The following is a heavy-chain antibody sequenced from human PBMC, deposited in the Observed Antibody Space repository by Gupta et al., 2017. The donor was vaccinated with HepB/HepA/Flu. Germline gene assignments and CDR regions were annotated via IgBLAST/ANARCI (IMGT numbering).Heavy chain of an antibody. Sequence: QVQLVASGGGVVQPGRSLRPSCAASGFPFSESGMHWVRRAPGKGLEWVAVVWIDGIKKYYADPVKGRLTISRDNSKSTLYLQMNSLRADDTAVYYCATWYQSLLTWDHWGQGTLVTVSS. CDR1: GFPFSESG. CDR2: VWIDGIKK. J-gene: IGHJ4*02. D-gene: IGHD1-14*01. V-gene: IGHV3-33*01. CDR3: ATWYQSLLTWDH.